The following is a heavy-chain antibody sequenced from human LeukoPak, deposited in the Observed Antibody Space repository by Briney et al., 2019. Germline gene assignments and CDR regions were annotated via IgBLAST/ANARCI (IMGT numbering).Heavy chain of an antibody. CDR3: ARVGYCSGDRCYLHFDY. J-gene: IGHJ4*02. Sequence: ASVKVSCKASGYIFTDYYIHWMRQAPGQGLEWMGRINPKNGDTNYAQKFQGRVTMTRDTSISTVYMELNRLTSDDTALYYCARVGYCSGDRCYLHFDYWGQGTLVTVSS. CDR2: INPKNGDT. D-gene: IGHD2-15*01. CDR1: GYIFTDYY. V-gene: IGHV1-2*02.